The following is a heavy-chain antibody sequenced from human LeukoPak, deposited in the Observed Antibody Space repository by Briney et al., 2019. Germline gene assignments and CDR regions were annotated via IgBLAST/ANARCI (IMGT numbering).Heavy chain of an antibody. CDR1: AFTVSSNY. V-gene: IGHV3-53*01. J-gene: IGHJ4*02. Sequence: GGSLRLSCAASAFTVSSNYMSWVRQAPGKGLEWVSVVFSGGTTYYADSVKGRFTISRDNSKNTLYLQMDSLRAEDTAVYYCARGSRSPSGTYHYYFDYWGQGTLVTVSS. CDR2: VFSGGTT. D-gene: IGHD1-26*01. CDR3: ARGSRSPSGTYHYYFDY.